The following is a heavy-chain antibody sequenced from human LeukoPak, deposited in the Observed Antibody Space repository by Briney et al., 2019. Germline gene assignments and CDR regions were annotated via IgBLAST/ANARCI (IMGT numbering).Heavy chain of an antibody. J-gene: IGHJ4*02. CDR3: AREGGFYRPLDY. D-gene: IGHD6-25*01. CDR2: VHLDGRT. V-gene: IGHV4-4*02. CDR1: GGSVTSTNW. Sequence: PSETLSFTCDVSGGSVTSTNWWTWFRQPPGKGLEWIGEVHLDGRTNYNPSLKSRLVMSADLPENHISLKLTSVTAADTAVYYCAREGGFYRPLDYSGQGTLVTVSS.